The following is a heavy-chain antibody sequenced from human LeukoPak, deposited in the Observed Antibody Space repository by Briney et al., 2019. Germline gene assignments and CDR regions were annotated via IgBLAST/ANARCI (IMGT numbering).Heavy chain of an antibody. CDR2: ISSSGTTS. V-gene: IGHV3-48*03. J-gene: IGHJ4*02. D-gene: IGHD5-18*01. Sequence: GRSLILSCAASGFTFTRFAMYWVRQAPGKGLEWVSYISSSGTTSYYADSVKGRFTISRDNAKNSLYLQMNSLRGEDTALYYCARDQVAMADSWGQGTLVTVSS. CDR3: ARDQVAMADS. CDR1: GFTFTRFA.